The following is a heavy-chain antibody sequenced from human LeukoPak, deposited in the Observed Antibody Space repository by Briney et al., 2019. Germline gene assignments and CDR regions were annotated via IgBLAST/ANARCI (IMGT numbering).Heavy chain of an antibody. CDR2: ISGGSGTI. V-gene: IGHV3-48*02. Sequence: GGSLRLSCAASGFTFSSYSMNWVRQAPGQGLEWVSYISGGSGTIYYADSVKRRFTISRDNAKNSLYLEMNSLRDEDTAVYYCATYYYGSDVYFQHWGQGTLVTVSS. J-gene: IGHJ1*01. CDR3: ATYYYGSDVYFQH. D-gene: IGHD3-10*01. CDR1: GFTFSSYS.